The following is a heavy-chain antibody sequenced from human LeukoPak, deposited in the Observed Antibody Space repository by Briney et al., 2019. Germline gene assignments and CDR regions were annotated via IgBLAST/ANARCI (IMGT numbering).Heavy chain of an antibody. CDR3: ARRIPYYYYMDV. CDR1: GYTFTSYD. J-gene: IGHJ6*03. Sequence: GASVKVSCKASGYTFTSYDINWVRQATGQGLEGMGWMNPNSGNTGYAQKFQGRVTMTRNTSISTAYMELSSLRSEDTAVYYCARRIPYYYYMDVWGKGTTVTVSS. D-gene: IGHD2-15*01. V-gene: IGHV1-8*01. CDR2: MNPNSGNT.